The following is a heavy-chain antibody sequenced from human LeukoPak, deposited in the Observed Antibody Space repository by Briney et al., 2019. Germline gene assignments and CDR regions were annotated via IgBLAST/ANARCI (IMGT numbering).Heavy chain of an antibody. D-gene: IGHD4-23*01. V-gene: IGHV5-51*01. CDR1: GYSFTNYW. CDR3: TFVSNYGGNSGWDY. CDR2: MYPGNSDT. Sequence: GESLKISCKGSGYSFTNYWIGWVRQMPGKGLEWMGIMYPGNSDTRYSPSFQGQVTISADKSISTAYLQWSSLKASDTAMYYCTFVSNYGGNSGWDYWGQGTLATVSS. J-gene: IGHJ4*02.